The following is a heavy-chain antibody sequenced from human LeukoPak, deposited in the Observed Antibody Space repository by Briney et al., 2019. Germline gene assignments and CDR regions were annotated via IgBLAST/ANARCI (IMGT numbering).Heavy chain of an antibody. V-gene: IGHV4-39*01. CDR2: IYYSGST. J-gene: IGHJ4*02. CDR1: GGSISSSSYY. CDR3: ARTLSDIAAPDY. Sequence: SETLSLTCTVSGGSISSSSYYWGWIRQPPGKVLEWIGSIYYSGSTYYNPSLKSRVTISVDTSKNQFSLKLSSVTAADTAVYYCARTLSDIAAPDYWGQGTLVTVSS. D-gene: IGHD6-6*01.